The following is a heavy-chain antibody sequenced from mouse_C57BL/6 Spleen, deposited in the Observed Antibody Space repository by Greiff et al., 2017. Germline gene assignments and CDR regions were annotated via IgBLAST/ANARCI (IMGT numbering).Heavy chain of an antibody. J-gene: IGHJ1*03. CDR2: ISDGGSYT. Sequence: EVQLVESGGGLVKPGGSLKLSCAASRFTFSSYAMSWVRQTPEKRLEWVATISDGGSYTYYPDNVKGRFTISRDNAKNNLYLQMSHLKSEDTAMYYCAREGGYDGYPYWYFDVWGTGTTVTVSS. V-gene: IGHV5-4*01. D-gene: IGHD2-3*01. CDR3: AREGGYDGYPYWYFDV. CDR1: RFTFSSYA.